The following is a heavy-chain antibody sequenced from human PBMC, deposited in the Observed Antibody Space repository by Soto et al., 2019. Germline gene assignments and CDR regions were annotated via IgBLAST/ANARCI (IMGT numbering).Heavy chain of an antibody. Sequence: GGSLRLSCAASGFTFSSYAMHWVRQAPGKGLEWVAVISYDGSNKYYADSVKGRFTISRDNSKNTLYLQMNSLRAEDTAVYYCARDWGLTTVTTTYYYYGMDVWGQGTTVTVSS. D-gene: IGHD4-4*01. V-gene: IGHV3-30-3*01. J-gene: IGHJ6*02. CDR1: GFTFSSYA. CDR3: ARDWGLTTVTTTYYYYGMDV. CDR2: ISYDGSNK.